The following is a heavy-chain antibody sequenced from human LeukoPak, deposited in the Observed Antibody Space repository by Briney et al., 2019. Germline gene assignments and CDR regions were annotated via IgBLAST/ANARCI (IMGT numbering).Heavy chain of an antibody. CDR2: INPNSGGT. Sequence: ASVKVSCKASGYTFTDYYMHWVRQAPGQGLEWMGWINPNSGGTNYAQKFQGRVTMTTDTSISTAYMELRSLRSDDTAVYYCARSTLGIEFDYWGQGSLVTVSS. V-gene: IGHV1-2*02. CDR3: ARSTLGIEFDY. D-gene: IGHD7-27*01. CDR1: GYTFTDYY. J-gene: IGHJ4*02.